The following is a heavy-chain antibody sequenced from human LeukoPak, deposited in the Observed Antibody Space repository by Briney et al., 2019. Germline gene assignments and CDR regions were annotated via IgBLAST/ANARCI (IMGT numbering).Heavy chain of an antibody. V-gene: IGHV4-59*08. D-gene: IGHD3-10*01. CDR2: IYYSGST. Sequence: PGGSLRLSCAASGFTFSSYGMSWIRQPPGKGLEWIGYIYYSGSTNYNPSLKSRVTISVDTSKNQFSLKLSSVTAADTAVYYCAAVTPGKALADCWGQGTLVTVSS. J-gene: IGHJ4*02. CDR3: AAVTPGKALADC. CDR1: GFTFSSYG.